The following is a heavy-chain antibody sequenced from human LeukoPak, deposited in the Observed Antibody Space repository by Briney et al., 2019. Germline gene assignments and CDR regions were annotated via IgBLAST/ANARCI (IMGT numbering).Heavy chain of an antibody. V-gene: IGHV1-2*02. J-gene: IGHJ4*02. Sequence: ASVKVSCKASGYTFTGYYMHWVRQAPGQGLEWMGWINPNSGGTNYAQKLQGRVTMTTDTSTSTAYMELRSLRSDDTAVYYCARDFTSKYCSGGSCYDYWGQGTLVTVSS. CDR1: GYTFTGYY. CDR3: ARDFTSKYCSGGSCYDY. D-gene: IGHD2-15*01. CDR2: INPNSGGT.